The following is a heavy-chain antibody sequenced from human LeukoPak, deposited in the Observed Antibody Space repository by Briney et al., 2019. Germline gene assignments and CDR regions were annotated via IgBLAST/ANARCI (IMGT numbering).Heavy chain of an antibody. V-gene: IGHV3-30*18. CDR3: AKDPEGRFWYYGSGSYYSD. Sequence: SGGSLRLSCAASGFTFSSYGMHWVRQAPGKGLEWVAIISYDGSNEYYADSVKGRFTIPRDNSKNTLYLQMNSLRAADTAVYYCAKDPEGRFWYYGSGSYYSDWGQGTLVTVSS. CDR2: ISYDGSNE. D-gene: IGHD3-10*01. J-gene: IGHJ4*02. CDR1: GFTFSSYG.